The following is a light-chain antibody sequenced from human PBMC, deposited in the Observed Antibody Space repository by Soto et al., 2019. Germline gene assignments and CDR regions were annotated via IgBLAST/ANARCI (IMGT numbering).Light chain of an antibody. V-gene: IGLV1-40*01. Sequence: QLVLTQPPSVSGAPGQRVTISCTGSSSNIGAAFDVHWYQHLPGTAPKLLIYDNTNRPSGVPDRFSGSKSGTSASLAITGLQAEDEADYYCQSYDSSLSGGLFGGGTKLTVL. CDR3: QSYDSSLSGGL. CDR2: DNT. CDR1: SSNIGAAFD. J-gene: IGLJ2*01.